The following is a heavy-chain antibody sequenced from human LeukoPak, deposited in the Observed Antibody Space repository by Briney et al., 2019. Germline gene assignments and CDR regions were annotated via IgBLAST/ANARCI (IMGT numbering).Heavy chain of an antibody. CDR2: IRQDGNDK. CDR1: GSAFSSYW. V-gene: IGHV3-7*01. CDR3: VGSTRGTSPVY. Sequence: PGGSLRLSCAASGSAFSSYWMSWVRQAPGKGLEWVANIRQDGNDKQYVDSVKGRFTISRDNAKNSLYLQTDSLRVEDSAVYYCVGSTRGTSPVYWGQGTLVTVSS. J-gene: IGHJ4*02. D-gene: IGHD6-25*01.